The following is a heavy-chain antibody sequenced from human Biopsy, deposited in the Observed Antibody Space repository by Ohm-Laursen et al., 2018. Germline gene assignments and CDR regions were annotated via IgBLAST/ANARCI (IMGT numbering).Heavy chain of an antibody. CDR1: GGNLRSYG. D-gene: IGHD1-1*01. CDR2: IMPAFGVV. Sequence: GSSVKASCKASGGNLRSYGISWVRQAPGQGLEWMGGIMPAFGVVNYGQNFEGRVTIDADDSTTTVDLSSLTSEDTAVYYCARGEAARVNDNYRYRLDHWGQGTRVTVSS. J-gene: IGHJ4*02. CDR3: ARGEAARVNDNYRYRLDH. V-gene: IGHV1-69*01.